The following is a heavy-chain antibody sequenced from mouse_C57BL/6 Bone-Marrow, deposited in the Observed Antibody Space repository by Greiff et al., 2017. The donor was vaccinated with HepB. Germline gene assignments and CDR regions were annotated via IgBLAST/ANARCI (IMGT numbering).Heavy chain of an antibody. J-gene: IGHJ1*03. Sequence: QVQLQQSGAELVRPGPSVTLSCKASGYTFTDYEMHWVKQTPVHGLEWIGAIDPETGGTAYNQKFKGKAILTADKSSSTAYMVLRSLTSEDSAVYYCTRGEDDYAPYFDVWGTGTTVTVSS. CDR1: GYTFTDYE. V-gene: IGHV1-15*01. CDR2: IDPETGGT. D-gene: IGHD2-4*01. CDR3: TRGEDDYAPYFDV.